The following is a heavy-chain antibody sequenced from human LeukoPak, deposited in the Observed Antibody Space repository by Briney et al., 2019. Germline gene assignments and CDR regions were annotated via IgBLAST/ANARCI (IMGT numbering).Heavy chain of an antibody. CDR2: SNHSGST. V-gene: IGHV4-34*01. D-gene: IGHD6-13*01. Sequence: SETLSLTCAVYGGSFSRYYWSWIRQPPGKGLEWIGESNHSGSTNYNPSLKSRVTISVDTSKNQFSLKLSSVTAADTAVYYCARRAPDSRQQLPYYYYMDVWGKGTTVTVSS. CDR1: GGSFSRYY. CDR3: ARRAPDSRQQLPYYYYMDV. J-gene: IGHJ6*03.